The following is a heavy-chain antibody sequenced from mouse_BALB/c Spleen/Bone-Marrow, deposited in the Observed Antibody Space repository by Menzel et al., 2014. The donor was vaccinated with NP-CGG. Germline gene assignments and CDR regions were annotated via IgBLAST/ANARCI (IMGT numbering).Heavy chain of an antibody. CDR3: SRLSYYGRFAY. D-gene: IGHD1-1*01. CDR2: INPDSSTI. CDR1: GFDYSSYW. J-gene: IGHJ3*01. V-gene: IGHV4-1*02. Sequence: EVKLVESGGGLVQPGGSLRLSCAASGFDYSSYWMSWVRQAPGKGLEWIGEINPDSSTINYAPSLKDKFILSRDNAKNTLYLQMNKVRSDDTALYNCSRLSYYGRFAYWGQGTLVTVSA.